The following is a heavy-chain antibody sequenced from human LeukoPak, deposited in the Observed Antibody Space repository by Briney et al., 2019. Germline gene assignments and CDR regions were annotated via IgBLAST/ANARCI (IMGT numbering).Heavy chain of an antibody. D-gene: IGHD1-26*01. V-gene: IGHV4-61*02. CDR1: GGSISSGSYY. Sequence: PSQTLSLTCTVSGGSISSGSYYWSWIRQPAGKGLEWIGRIYTSGSTNYNPSLKSRVTISVDTSKNQFSLMLSSVTAADTAVYYCARSWYGGPLDYWGQGTLVTVSS. CDR3: ARSWYGGPLDY. CDR2: IYTSGST. J-gene: IGHJ4*02.